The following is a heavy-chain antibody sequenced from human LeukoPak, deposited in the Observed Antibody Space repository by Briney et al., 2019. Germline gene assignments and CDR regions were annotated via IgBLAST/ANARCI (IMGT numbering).Heavy chain of an antibody. J-gene: IGHJ6*02. V-gene: IGHV4-59*01. CDR1: GGSISSYY. D-gene: IGHD6-19*01. CDR2: IYYSGST. Sequence: SETLSLTCTVSGGSISSYYWSWIRQPPGKGLEWIGYIYYSGSTNYNPSLKSRVTISVDTSKNQFSLKLSSVTAADTTVYYCARGSDSSGWGDYYYGMDVWGQGTTVTVSS. CDR3: ARGSDSSGWGDYYYGMDV.